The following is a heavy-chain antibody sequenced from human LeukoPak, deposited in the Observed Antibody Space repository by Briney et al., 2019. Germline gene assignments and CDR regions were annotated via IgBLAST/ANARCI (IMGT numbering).Heavy chain of an antibody. CDR3: ARLGLAPYSSSFYYYYYMDV. D-gene: IGHD6-13*01. Sequence: PSETLSLTCTVSGGSISSSSYYWGWIRQPPGKGLEWIGSIYYSGSTYYNPSLKSRVTISVDTSKNQFSLKLSSVTAADTAVYYCARLGLAPYSSSFYYYYYMDVWGKGTTVTISS. CDR2: IYYSGST. V-gene: IGHV4-39*07. CDR1: GGSISSSSYY. J-gene: IGHJ6*03.